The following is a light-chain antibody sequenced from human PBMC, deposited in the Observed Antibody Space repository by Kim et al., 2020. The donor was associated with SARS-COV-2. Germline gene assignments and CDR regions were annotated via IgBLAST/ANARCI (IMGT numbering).Light chain of an antibody. CDR2: EEN. J-gene: IGLJ3*02. V-gene: IGLV6-57*03. Sequence: NFMLTQPHSVSESPGKTVTISCTRSSGSIASNYVQWYQQRPGSAPTTVIYEENQRPSGVPDRFSGSIDSSSNSASLTISGLKTEDEADYYCQSYDSSNPSWVFGGGTQLTVL. CDR3: QSYDSSNPSWV. CDR1: SGSIASNY.